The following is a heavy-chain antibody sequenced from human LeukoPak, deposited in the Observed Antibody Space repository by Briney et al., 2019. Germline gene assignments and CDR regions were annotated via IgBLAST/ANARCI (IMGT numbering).Heavy chain of an antibody. V-gene: IGHV1-69*04. CDR3: AREVSYYGSGSYYADC. CDR2: IIPILGIA. Sequence: SVKVSCKASGGTFSSYAISWVRQAPGQGLEWMGRIIPILGIANYAQKFQGRVTITADKSTSTAYMELSSLRSEDTAVYYCAREVSYYGSGSYYADCWGQGTLVTVSS. D-gene: IGHD3-10*01. J-gene: IGHJ4*02. CDR1: GGTFSSYA.